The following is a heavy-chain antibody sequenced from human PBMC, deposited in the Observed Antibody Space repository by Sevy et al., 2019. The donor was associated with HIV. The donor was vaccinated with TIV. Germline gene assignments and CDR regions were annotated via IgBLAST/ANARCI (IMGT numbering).Heavy chain of an antibody. CDR1: GFTFSSYS. CDR3: ARYGSITMASDWFDP. Sequence: GESLKISCAASGFTFSSYSMNWVRQAPGKGLEWVSYISSSSSTIYYADSVKGRFTISRDNAKNSLYLQMNSLRDEDTAVYYCARYGSITMASDWFDPWGQGTLVTVSS. CDR2: ISSSSSTI. J-gene: IGHJ5*02. V-gene: IGHV3-48*02. D-gene: IGHD3-10*01.